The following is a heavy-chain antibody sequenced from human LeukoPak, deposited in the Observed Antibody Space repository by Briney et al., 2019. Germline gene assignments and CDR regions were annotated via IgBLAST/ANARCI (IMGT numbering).Heavy chain of an antibody. CDR3: AKAPRAAAGTYNGMDV. CDR2: ISGSGGST. D-gene: IGHD6-13*01. Sequence: PGGSLRLSCAASGLASSGYAMGGVRRAPGGGLGWGSAISGSGGSTYYADSVKGRFPISRDNPQDTLYLQMNGLRAEDPAVYYCAKAPRAAAGTYNGMDVWGQGTTVTVSS. J-gene: IGHJ6*02. V-gene: IGHV3-23*01. CDR1: GLASSGYA.